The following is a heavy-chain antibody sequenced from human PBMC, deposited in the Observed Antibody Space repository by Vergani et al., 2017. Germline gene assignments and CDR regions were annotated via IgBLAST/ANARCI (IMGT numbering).Heavy chain of an antibody. J-gene: IGHJ4*02. Sequence: QVQLQESGPGLVKPSETLSLTCTVSGGSISSYYWSWIRQPPGKGLEWIGYIYYSGSTNYNPSLKSRVTISVDTSKNQFSLKLSSVTAADTAVYYCARSYSGYDYYFDYWGQGTLVTVSS. CDR1: GGSISSYY. V-gene: IGHV4-59*01. D-gene: IGHD5-12*01. CDR2: IYYSGST. CDR3: ARSYSGYDYYFDY.